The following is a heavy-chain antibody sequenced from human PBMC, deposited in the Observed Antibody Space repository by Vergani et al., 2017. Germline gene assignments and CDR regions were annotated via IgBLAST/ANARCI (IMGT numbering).Heavy chain of an antibody. CDR2: INPNSGGT. D-gene: IGHD3-10*01. J-gene: IGHJ4*02. V-gene: IGHV1-2*02. CDR1: GYTFTSYY. CDR3: ARDRRGPYGSGTLDY. Sequence: QVQLVQSGAEVKKPGASVKVSCKASGYTFTSYYMHWVRQAPGQGLEWMGWINPNSGGTNYAQKFQGRVTMTRDTSISTAYMELSRLRSDDTAVYYCARDRRGPYGSGTLDYWGQGTLVTVSS.